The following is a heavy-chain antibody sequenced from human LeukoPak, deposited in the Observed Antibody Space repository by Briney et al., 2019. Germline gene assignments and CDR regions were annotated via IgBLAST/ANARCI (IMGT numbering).Heavy chain of an antibody. V-gene: IGHV5-10-1*01. Sequence: GGSLRLSCKGSGYSFTRYWITWVRQMPEKGLEWMGRIGPTDSYTNYSPSFQGHVTISADKSISTAYLQWSSLKVSDTAMYYCARVGELFDAFDVWGHGTMVTVSS. CDR2: IGPTDSYT. J-gene: IGHJ3*01. D-gene: IGHD3-10*01. CDR3: ARVGELFDAFDV. CDR1: GYSFTRYW.